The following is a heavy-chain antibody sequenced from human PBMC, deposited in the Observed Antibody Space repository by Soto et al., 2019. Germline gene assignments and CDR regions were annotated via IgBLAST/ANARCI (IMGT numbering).Heavy chain of an antibody. D-gene: IGHD3-16*01. CDR3: ARGWGSTGYLGREHYFDY. CDR2: IDIGGNT. Sequence: EVQMVESGGGVVQPGGSLRLSCAASGFSVTNNYMNWVRQAPGKGLEWVSIIDIGGNTYYADSVKDRFTISRDDSKNTWDLQRDSLRPEDTAVYCCARGWGSTGYLGREHYFDYWGQGTLVTVSP. J-gene: IGHJ4*02. V-gene: IGHV3-66*01. CDR1: GFSVTNNY.